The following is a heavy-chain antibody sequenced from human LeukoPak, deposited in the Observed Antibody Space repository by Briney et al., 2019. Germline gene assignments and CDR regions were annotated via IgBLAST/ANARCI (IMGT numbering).Heavy chain of an antibody. CDR2: IKHDGSEQ. D-gene: IGHD1-26*01. CDR3: AKGQYSGRTYYFDY. CDR1: GFTFRSYW. V-gene: IGHV3-7*01. Sequence: GGSLRLSCAASGFTFRSYWMSWVRQAPGKGLEWVANIKHDGSEQYYVDSVKGGFTLSRDNPKNSLYLQMNSLRAEDTAVYYCAKGQYSGRTYYFDYWGQGILVIVSS. J-gene: IGHJ4*02.